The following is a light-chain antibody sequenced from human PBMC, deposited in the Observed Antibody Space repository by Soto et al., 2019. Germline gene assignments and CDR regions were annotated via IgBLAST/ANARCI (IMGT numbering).Light chain of an antibody. Sequence: QSALTKPASVSGSPGQSITISCTGTSSDVGSYNLVSWYQQHPGKAPKLMIYEVSKRPSERPSGVSTRFSGSKSGNTASLTISGLQSEDESDYYCCSYAYSSTWVFVEGTKLTVL. CDR3: CSYAYSSTWV. CDR1: SSDVGSYNL. CDR2: EVS. V-gene: IGLV2-23*02. J-gene: IGLJ3*02.